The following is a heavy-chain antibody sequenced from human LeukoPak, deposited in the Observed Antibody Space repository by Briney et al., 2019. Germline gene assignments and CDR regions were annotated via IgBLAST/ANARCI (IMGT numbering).Heavy chain of an antibody. V-gene: IGHV1-69*05. J-gene: IGHJ3*02. Sequence: SVKVSCKASGGTFSSYAISWVRQAPGQGLEWMGRIIPIFGTPNYAQKFQGRVPITTDESTSTAYMELSSLRSEDTAVYYCARESGYYAFDIWGQGTMVTVSS. D-gene: IGHD3-22*01. CDR1: GGTFSSYA. CDR2: IIPIFGTP. CDR3: ARESGYYAFDI.